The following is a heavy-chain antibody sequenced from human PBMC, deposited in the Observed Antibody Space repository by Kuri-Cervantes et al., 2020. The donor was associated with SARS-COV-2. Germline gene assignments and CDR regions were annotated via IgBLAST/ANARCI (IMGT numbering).Heavy chain of an antibody. CDR3: ARGLMGYCTGGVCPTRIDP. CDR2: IYYSGST. J-gene: IGHJ5*02. V-gene: IGHV4-30-4*08. Sequence: TLSLTCTVSGGSISSGDYYWSWIRGPPGKGLEWIGYIYYSGSTYYNPSLKNRFTISVDTSKNQFSLKLSSMTAADTAVYYCARGLMGYCTGGVCPTRIDPWGQGTLVTVSS. CDR1: GGSISSGDYY. D-gene: IGHD2-8*02.